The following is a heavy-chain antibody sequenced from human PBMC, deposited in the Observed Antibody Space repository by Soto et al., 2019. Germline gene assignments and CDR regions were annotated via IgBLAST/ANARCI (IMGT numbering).Heavy chain of an antibody. J-gene: IGHJ1*01. CDR1: GYRFDDYA. CDR2: ISWNGGRI. V-gene: IGHV3-9*01. Sequence: EVQLVESGGGWVQPGRSLTLSGAASGYRFDDYAMHWVRQVPGKGLEWVAGISWNGGRIEYADSVKGRFTVSRDNVKNSLFLQMTSLRREDTALYYCTKDGGEGEQRVFRWGQGTPVTVSS. CDR3: TKDGGEGEQRVFR. D-gene: IGHD6-25*01.